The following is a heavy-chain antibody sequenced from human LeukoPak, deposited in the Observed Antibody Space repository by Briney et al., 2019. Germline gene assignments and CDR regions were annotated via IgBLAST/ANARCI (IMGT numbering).Heavy chain of an antibody. CDR3: ARSPGITMIVVVITPFDY. V-gene: IGHV1-18*01. J-gene: IGHJ4*02. CDR2: ISAYNSNT. Sequence: ASVKVSCKASGYTFTSYGISWVRQAPGQGLEWMGWISAYNSNTNYAQKLQGRVTMTTDTSTSTAYMELRSLRSDDTAVYYCARSPGITMIVVVITPFDYWGQGTLVTVSS. D-gene: IGHD3-22*01. CDR1: GYTFTSYG.